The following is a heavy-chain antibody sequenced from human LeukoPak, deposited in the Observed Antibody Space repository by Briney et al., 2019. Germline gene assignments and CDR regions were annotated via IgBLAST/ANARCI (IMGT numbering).Heavy chain of an antibody. CDR3: ARTFYGSGSYYIDY. CDR1: GFTFSSYW. CDR2: IKQDGSEK. Sequence: GGSLRLSCAASGFTFSSYWMSWVRQAPGKVLEWVANIKQDGSEKYYVDSVKGRFTISRDNAKNSLYLQMNSLRAEDTAVYYCARTFYGSGSYYIDYWGQGTLVTVSS. J-gene: IGHJ4*02. V-gene: IGHV3-7*01. D-gene: IGHD3-10*01.